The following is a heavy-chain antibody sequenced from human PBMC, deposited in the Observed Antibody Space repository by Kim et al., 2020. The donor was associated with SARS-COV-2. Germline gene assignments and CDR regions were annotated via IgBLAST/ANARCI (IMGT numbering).Heavy chain of an antibody. Sequence: SVKGRFTISRDNAKNSLYLQMNSLRAEDTAVYYCARVAYDYVWGSYRSDYWGQGTLVTVSS. J-gene: IGHJ4*02. CDR3: ARVAYDYVWGSYRSDY. D-gene: IGHD3-16*02. V-gene: IGHV3-21*01.